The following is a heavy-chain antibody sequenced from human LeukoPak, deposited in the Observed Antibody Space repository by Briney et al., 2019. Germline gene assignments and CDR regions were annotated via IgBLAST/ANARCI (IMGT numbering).Heavy chain of an antibody. V-gene: IGHV4-59*01. CDR1: GGSISSNY. CDR3: ARVSRSSWSFDF. Sequence: SETLSLTCTVSGGSISSNYWTWIRQPPAKSLEWIGYIHYSGSTNHNPSLKSRVTISIDTSKNQFSLELGSVTAAGTAVYYCARVSRSSWSFDFWGQGTLVTVSS. D-gene: IGHD6-13*01. CDR2: IHYSGST. J-gene: IGHJ4*02.